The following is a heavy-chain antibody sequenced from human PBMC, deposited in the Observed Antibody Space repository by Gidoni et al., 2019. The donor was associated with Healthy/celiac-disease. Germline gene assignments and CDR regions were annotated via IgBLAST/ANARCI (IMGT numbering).Heavy chain of an antibody. CDR2: IDPSDSYT. V-gene: IGHV5-10-1*01. D-gene: IGHD5-12*01. J-gene: IGHJ4*02. CDR3: ARHVPWITVDY. Sequence: EVQLVQSGAEVKKPGESLRISCKGPGYSFTSYWISWVRQMPGKGLEWLGRIDPSDSYTNYSPPCQGHVTISADKSISTAYLQWSSLKASDTAMYYCARHVPWITVDYWGQGTLVTVSS. CDR1: GYSFTSYW.